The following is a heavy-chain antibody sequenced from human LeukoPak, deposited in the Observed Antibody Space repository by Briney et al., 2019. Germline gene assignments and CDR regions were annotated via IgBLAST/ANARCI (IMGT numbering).Heavy chain of an antibody. Sequence: GGSLRLSCAASGFTFSSYGMHWVRQAPGKGLEWVAVISYDGSNKYYADSVKGRFTISRDNSKNTLYLQMNSLRAEDTAVYYCARVGPPYPDTAMATFDYWGQGTLVTVSS. V-gene: IGHV3-30*03. CDR3: ARVGPPYPDTAMATFDY. CDR2: ISYDGSNK. D-gene: IGHD5-18*01. CDR1: GFTFSSYG. J-gene: IGHJ4*02.